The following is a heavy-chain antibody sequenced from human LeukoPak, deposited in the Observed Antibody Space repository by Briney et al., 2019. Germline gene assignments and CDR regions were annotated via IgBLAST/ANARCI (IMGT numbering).Heavy chain of an antibody. Sequence: PSETLSLTCTVSGGSISSSSYYWGWIRQPPGKGLEWIGSIHYSGSTYYNPSLKSRVTISVDTSKNQFSLKLSSVTAADTAVYYCARHLGGVYDFWSGYYSGYVDYWGQGTLVTVSS. CDR1: GGSISSSSYY. CDR2: IHYSGST. CDR3: ARHLGGVYDFWSGYYSGYVDY. J-gene: IGHJ4*02. D-gene: IGHD3-3*01. V-gene: IGHV4-39*01.